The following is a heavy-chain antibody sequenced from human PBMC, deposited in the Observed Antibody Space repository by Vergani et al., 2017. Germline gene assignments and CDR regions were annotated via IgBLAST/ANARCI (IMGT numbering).Heavy chain of an antibody. CDR1: GYTFTGYY. J-gene: IGHJ3*02. Sequence: QVQLVQSGAEVKKPGASVKVSCKASGYTFTGYYMHWVRQAPGQGLEWMGWINPNSGGTYDAQTFQGRVTRNRDTSISTVYMELSRLRSDDTAVYYCASFRNVWFGEVDAFDIWGQGTMVTVSS. CDR2: INPNSGGT. CDR3: ASFRNVWFGEVDAFDI. D-gene: IGHD3-10*01. V-gene: IGHV1-2*02.